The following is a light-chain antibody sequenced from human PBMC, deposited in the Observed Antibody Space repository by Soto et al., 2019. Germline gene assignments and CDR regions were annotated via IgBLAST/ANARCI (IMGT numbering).Light chain of an antibody. V-gene: IGKV3-11*01. CDR3: QHYDGSPIT. CDR1: QNVGTF. Sequence: EVVLTQSPATLSLSPGERATLSCRASQNVGTFLAWYQLKPGQAPRLVIYDASNRAAGIPDRFSGSGSGTDFTLTISRLEPEDFAVYYCQHYDGSPITFGHGTRLEIK. CDR2: DAS. J-gene: IGKJ5*01.